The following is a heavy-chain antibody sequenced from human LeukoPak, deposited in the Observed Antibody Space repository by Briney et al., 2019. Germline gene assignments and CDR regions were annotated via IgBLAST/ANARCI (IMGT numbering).Heavy chain of an antibody. D-gene: IGHD3-22*01. CDR2: IIPILGIA. CDR1: GGTISSYA. J-gene: IGHJ4*02. V-gene: IGHV1-69*04. Sequence: ASVKVSCKASGGTISSYAISWVRQAPGQGLEWMGRIIPILGIANYAQKFQGRVTITADKSTSTAYMELSSLRSEDTAVYYCACRDYYDSQPFDYWGQGTLVTVSS. CDR3: ACRDYYDSQPFDY.